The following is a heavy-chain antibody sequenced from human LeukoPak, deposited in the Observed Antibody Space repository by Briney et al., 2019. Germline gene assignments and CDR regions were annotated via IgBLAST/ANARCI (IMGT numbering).Heavy chain of an antibody. V-gene: IGHV4-34*01. CDR1: GGSFSGYY. CDR3: ARGKRVLWFGEPHYFDY. CDR2: INHSGST. Sequence: SETLSLTCAGYGGSFSGYYWSWVRQPPGKGLEWIGEINHSGSTNYNPSLKSRVTISVDTSKNQLSLKLSSVTAADTAVYYCARGKRVLWFGEPHYFDYWGQGTLVTVSS. D-gene: IGHD3-10*01. J-gene: IGHJ4*02.